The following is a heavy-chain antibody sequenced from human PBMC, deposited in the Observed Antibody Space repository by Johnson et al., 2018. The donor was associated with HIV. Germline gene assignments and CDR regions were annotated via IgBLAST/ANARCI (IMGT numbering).Heavy chain of an antibody. CDR3: ARDCIGRGIVGANDAFDI. J-gene: IGHJ3*02. V-gene: IGHV3-30*03. CDR2: IPYDGSNT. Sequence: QVQLVESGGGVVQPGRSLRLSCAASRFTFSRYGMHWVRQAPGKGLEWVAVIPYDGSNTYYADSVKGRFTISRDNSKNTVYLQMNSLRAEDTAVYYCARDCIGRGIVGANDAFDIWGQGTMVTVSS. CDR1: RFTFSRYG. D-gene: IGHD1-26*01.